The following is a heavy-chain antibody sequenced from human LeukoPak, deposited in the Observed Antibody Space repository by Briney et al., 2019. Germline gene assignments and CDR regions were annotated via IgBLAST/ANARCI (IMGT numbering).Heavy chain of an antibody. D-gene: IGHD3-3*02. CDR3: ARGIRD. Sequence: SETLSLTCAVYGGSFSGYYWSWIRQPPGKGLEWIGEINHSGSTNYNPSLKSRVTISVDTSKNQFSLKLSSVTAADTAVYHCARGIRDWGQGTLVTVSS. CDR2: INHSGST. CDR1: GGSFSGYY. V-gene: IGHV4-34*01. J-gene: IGHJ4*02.